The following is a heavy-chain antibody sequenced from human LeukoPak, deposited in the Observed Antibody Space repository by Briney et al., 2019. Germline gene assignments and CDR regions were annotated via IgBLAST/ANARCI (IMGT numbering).Heavy chain of an antibody. Sequence: GGSLRLSCAGSGFTFSSYGMSWVRQAPGKGLEWVSAISSGGTNTYYADAVKGRFTVSRDNSKDTLYLQVNSLRAEDTAVYYCAKGAVTSAMGATRFDSWGQGTLLTVSS. CDR1: GFTFSSYG. V-gene: IGHV3-23*01. J-gene: IGHJ4*02. D-gene: IGHD1-26*01. CDR2: ISSGGTNT. CDR3: AKGAVTSAMGATRFDS.